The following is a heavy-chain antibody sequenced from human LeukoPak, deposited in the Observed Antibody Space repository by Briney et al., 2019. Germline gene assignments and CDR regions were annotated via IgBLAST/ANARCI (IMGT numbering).Heavy chain of an antibody. CDR2: INPNSGGT. J-gene: IGHJ4*02. CDR3: ARDEHEKWFGFGY. CDR1: GYTFTSYD. D-gene: IGHD3-22*01. V-gene: IGHV1-2*06. Sequence: ASVKVSCKASGYTFTSYDINWVRQAPGQGLEWMGRINPNSGGTNYAQKFQGRVTMTRDTSISTAYMELSRLRSDDTAVYYCARDEHEKWFGFGYWGQGTLVSVSS.